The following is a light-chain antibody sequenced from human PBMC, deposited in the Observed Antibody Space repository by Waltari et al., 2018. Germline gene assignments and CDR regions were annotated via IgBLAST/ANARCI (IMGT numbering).Light chain of an antibody. J-gene: IGKJ2*01. CDR3: QQYNNWPPYT. CDR1: QSVSSN. Sequence: EIVMTQSPATLSVSPGERATLSCRASQSVSSNLAWYQQKPGQPLRLLIVDGSRRATGIPARCSGSGSGTEFTLTISSLQSEDFAVYYCQQYNNWPPYTFGQGTKLDIK. V-gene: IGKV3-15*01. CDR2: DGS.